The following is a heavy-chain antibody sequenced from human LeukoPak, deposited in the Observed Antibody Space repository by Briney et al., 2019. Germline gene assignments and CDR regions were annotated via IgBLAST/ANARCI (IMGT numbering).Heavy chain of an antibody. Sequence: PSETLSLTCAVYGGSFSGYYWSWIRQPPGKGLEWIGEIKHSGSTNYNPSLKSRGTISVDTSKNQFSLRLSSVTAADTAVYYCARLLQTFTYYYYYGMDVCGQGTTVTVSS. CDR2: IKHSGST. CDR1: GGSFSGYY. V-gene: IGHV4-34*01. J-gene: IGHJ6*02. CDR3: ARLLQTFTYYYYYGMDV. D-gene: IGHD2-15*01.